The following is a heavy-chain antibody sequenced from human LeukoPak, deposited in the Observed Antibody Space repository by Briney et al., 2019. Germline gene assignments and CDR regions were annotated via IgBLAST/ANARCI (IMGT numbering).Heavy chain of an antibody. J-gene: IGHJ6*02. CDR3: ARSVYYYGMDV. CDR1: GFTFSSYS. V-gene: IGHV3-21*01. CDR2: ISSSSSYI. Sequence: GWSLRLSCAASGFTFSSYSMNWVRQAPGKGLEWVSSISSSSSYIYCADSVKGRFTISRDNAKNSLYLQMNSLRAEDTAVYYCARSVYYYGMDVWGQGTTVTVSS.